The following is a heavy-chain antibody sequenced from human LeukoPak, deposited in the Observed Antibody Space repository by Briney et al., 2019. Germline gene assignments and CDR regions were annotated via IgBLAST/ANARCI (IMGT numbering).Heavy chain of an antibody. CDR2: IDWDDDK. V-gene: IGHV2-70*01. CDR1: GFSLITSGMC. J-gene: IGHJ4*02. CDR3: ARISAYGDYYFDY. Sequence: SGPTLVNPTQTLTLTCTFSGFSLITSGMCVSWIRQPPEEALELLALIDWDDDKYYSTSLKTRLTISKDTFKNQVVLTMTNMDPVDTATYYCARISAYGDYYFDYWGQGTLVTVSS. D-gene: IGHD4-17*01.